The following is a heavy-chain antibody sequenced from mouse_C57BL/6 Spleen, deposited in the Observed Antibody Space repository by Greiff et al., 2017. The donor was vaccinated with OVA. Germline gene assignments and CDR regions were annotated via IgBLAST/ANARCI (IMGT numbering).Heavy chain of an antibody. J-gene: IGHJ4*01. V-gene: IGHV5-4*03. Sequence: EVMLVESGGGLVKPGGSLKLSCAASGFTFSSYAMSWVRQTPEKRLEWVATISDGGSYTYYPDNVKGRFTISRDNAKNNLYLQMSHLKSEDTAMYYCARGGTTVVATRAMDYWGQGTSVTVSS. CDR1: GFTFSSYA. CDR2: ISDGGSYT. CDR3: ARGGTTVVATRAMDY. D-gene: IGHD1-1*01.